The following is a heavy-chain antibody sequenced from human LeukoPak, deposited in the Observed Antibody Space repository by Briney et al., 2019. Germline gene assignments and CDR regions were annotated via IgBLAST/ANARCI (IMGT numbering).Heavy chain of an antibody. D-gene: IGHD5-12*01. J-gene: IGHJ4*02. Sequence: PGGSLRLSCEGSGFTFRDYQMSWIRQAPGKGLEWISYIHANPKTIYYADSAKGRFTISRVNAKNSLYLQMNSLRVDDTAVYYCARSGYGDFDYWGQGARVTVSS. CDR3: ARSGYGDFDY. CDR2: IHANPKTI. V-gene: IGHV3-11*01. CDR1: GFTFRDYQ.